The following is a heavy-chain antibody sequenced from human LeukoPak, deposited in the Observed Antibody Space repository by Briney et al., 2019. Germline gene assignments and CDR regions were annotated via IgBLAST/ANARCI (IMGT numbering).Heavy chain of an antibody. CDR1: GGTFSSYA. CDR2: IIPIFGTA. V-gene: IGHV1-69*05. CDR3: ASSWTYYYDSSGYYYGY. J-gene: IGHJ4*02. D-gene: IGHD3-22*01. Sequence: ASVKVSCKASGGTFSSYAISWVRQAPGQGLEWMGRIIPIFGTANYAQKFQGRVTITTDESTSTAYMELSSLRSEDTAVYYCASSWTYYYDSSGYYYGYWGQGTLVTVSS.